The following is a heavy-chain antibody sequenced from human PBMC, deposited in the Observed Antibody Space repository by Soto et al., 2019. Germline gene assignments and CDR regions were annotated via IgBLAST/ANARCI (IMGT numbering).Heavy chain of an antibody. CDR2: IYPGYSDT. J-gene: IGHJ4*02. CDR3: ARINTDIVATRWLSFDY. V-gene: IGHV5-51*01. Sequence: GEPPKLSCKGSGYSFTSYWFGWVRQVPGKGLEWMGIIYPGYSDTRYNPPFQGQVTISADKSISTAYLQWSSLKASDTAMYYCARINTDIVATRWLSFDYWGQGTLVTVSS. CDR1: GYSFTSYW. D-gene: IGHD5-12*01.